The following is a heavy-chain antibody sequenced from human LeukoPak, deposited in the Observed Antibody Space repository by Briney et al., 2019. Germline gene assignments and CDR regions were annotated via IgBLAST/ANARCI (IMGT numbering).Heavy chain of an antibody. CDR1: GYTFTIYG. CDR2: GSAYNGNT. CDR3: ARVPHIVVVPAAMFLRYSSSWLDY. J-gene: IGHJ4*02. Sequence: ASVKVSFKASGYTFTIYGISWVRHAPGPGLEWMGWGSAYNGNTNYAQKLQGRVTMTTDTSTSTAYMELRSLRSDDTAVYYCARVPHIVVVPAAMFLRYSSSWLDYWGQGTLVTVPS. V-gene: IGHV1-18*01. D-gene: IGHD2-2*01.